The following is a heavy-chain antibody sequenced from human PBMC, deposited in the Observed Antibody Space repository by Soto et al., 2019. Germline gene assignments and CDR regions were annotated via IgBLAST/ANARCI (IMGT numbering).Heavy chain of an antibody. D-gene: IGHD1-1*01. Sequence: KTSETLSLTCTVSGGSISSYYWSWIRQPAGKGLEWIGRIYTSGSTNYNPSLKSRVTMSVDTSKNQFSLKLSSVTAADTAVYYCARVNREPDTNWFDPWGQGTLVTVSS. CDR2: IYTSGST. J-gene: IGHJ5*02. CDR1: GGSISSYY. V-gene: IGHV4-4*07. CDR3: ARVNREPDTNWFDP.